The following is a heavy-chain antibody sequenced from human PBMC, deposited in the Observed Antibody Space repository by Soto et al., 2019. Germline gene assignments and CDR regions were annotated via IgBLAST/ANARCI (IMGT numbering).Heavy chain of an antibody. D-gene: IGHD2-2*01. CDR1: GFTFSSYA. Sequence: GGSLRLSCAASGFTFSSYAMSWVRQAPGKGLEWVSAISGSGGSTYYADSVKGRFTISRDNSKNTLYLQMNSLRAEDTAVYYCAKNPGCGTSCYSYYYYYGMDVWGQGTTVTVSS. CDR2: ISGSGGST. CDR3: AKNPGCGTSCYSYYYYYGMDV. V-gene: IGHV3-23*01. J-gene: IGHJ6*02.